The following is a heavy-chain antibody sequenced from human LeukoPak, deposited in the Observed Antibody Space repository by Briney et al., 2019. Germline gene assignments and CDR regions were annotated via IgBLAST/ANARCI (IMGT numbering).Heavy chain of an antibody. CDR2: ITGSGDTT. Sequence: GGSLRPSCAASGFIFRNYAMSWVRQAPGKGLEWVSAITGSGDTTYYADSVKGRFTISRDNSKNTLYVEMNTLRVEDTAIYYCAKWGDYDILTGYYVPDFWGQGTLVTVSS. CDR3: AKWGDYDILTGYYVPDF. V-gene: IGHV3-23*01. J-gene: IGHJ4*02. D-gene: IGHD3-9*01. CDR1: GFIFRNYA.